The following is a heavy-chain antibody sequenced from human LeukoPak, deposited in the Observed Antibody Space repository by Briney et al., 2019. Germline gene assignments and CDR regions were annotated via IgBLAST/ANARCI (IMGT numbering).Heavy chain of an antibody. D-gene: IGHD1-26*01. CDR3: ARDIELWYSGSYGTNNWFDP. V-gene: IGHV4-4*07. Sequence: SETLSLTCTVSGGSISSCYWSWIRQPAGKGLEWIGRIYTSGSTNYNPSLKSRVTMSVDTSKNQFSLKLSSVTAADTAVYYCARDIELWYSGSYGTNNWFDPWGQGTLVTVSS. CDR2: IYTSGST. CDR1: GGSISSCY. J-gene: IGHJ5*02.